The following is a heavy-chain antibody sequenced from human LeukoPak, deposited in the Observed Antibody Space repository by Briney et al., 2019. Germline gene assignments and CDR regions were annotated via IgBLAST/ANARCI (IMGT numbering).Heavy chain of an antibody. V-gene: IGHV4-59*01. Sequence: SETLSLTCTVSGGSINSYYWSWIRQPPGKGLEWIGYIYYSGSTNYNPSLKSRVTISVDTSKNQFSLKLSSVTAADTAVYYCARGGRHYYGSGSGYMDVWGKGTTVTISS. D-gene: IGHD3-10*01. CDR3: ARGGRHYYGSGSGYMDV. CDR2: IYYSGST. J-gene: IGHJ6*03. CDR1: GGSINSYY.